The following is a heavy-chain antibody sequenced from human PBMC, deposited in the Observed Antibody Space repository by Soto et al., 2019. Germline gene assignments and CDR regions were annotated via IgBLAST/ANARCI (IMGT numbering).Heavy chain of an antibody. CDR3: ARDEMVVATGSRTWHYYYGMDV. V-gene: IGHV1-69*12. CDR2: IIPIFGTA. J-gene: IGHJ6*02. CDR1: GGTFSTYA. D-gene: IGHD2-15*01. Sequence: QVQLVQSGAEVKKPGSSVKVSCKSSGGTFSTYAISWVRQAPGQGLEWMGGIIPIFGTANYAQKFQGRVTITADESTTTAYMELISLRSEDTAVYCCARDEMVVATGSRTWHYYYGMDVWGQGTTVTVSS.